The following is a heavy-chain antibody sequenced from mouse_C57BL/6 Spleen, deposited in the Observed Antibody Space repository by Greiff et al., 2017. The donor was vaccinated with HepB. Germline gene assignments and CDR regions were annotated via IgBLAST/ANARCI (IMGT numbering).Heavy chain of an antibody. V-gene: IGHV1-9*01. CDR2: ILPGSGST. CDR3: ARDSSGYNYAMDY. D-gene: IGHD3-2*02. J-gene: IGHJ4*01. Sequence: QVQLQQSGAELMKPGASVKLSCKATGYTFTGYWIEWVKQRPGHGLEWIGEILPGSGSTNYNEKFKGKATFTADTSSNTAYMQLSSLTTEDSAIYYCARDSSGYNYAMDYWGQGTSVTASS. CDR1: GYTFTGYW.